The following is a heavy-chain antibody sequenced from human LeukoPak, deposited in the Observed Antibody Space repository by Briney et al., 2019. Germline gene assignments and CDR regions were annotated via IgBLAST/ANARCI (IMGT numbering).Heavy chain of an antibody. Sequence: SETLSLTCTVSGGSISSGDYYGSWIRQPPGKGLEWIGYIYYSWSTYYNPSLKSRVTISVDTSKNQFSLKLSSVTAADTAVYYCARDAMVRGVIGMYYYYYGMDVWGQGTTVTVSS. D-gene: IGHD3-10*01. V-gene: IGHV4-30-4*01. CDR3: ARDAMVRGVIGMYYYYYGMDV. J-gene: IGHJ6*02. CDR2: IYYSWST. CDR1: GGSISSGDYY.